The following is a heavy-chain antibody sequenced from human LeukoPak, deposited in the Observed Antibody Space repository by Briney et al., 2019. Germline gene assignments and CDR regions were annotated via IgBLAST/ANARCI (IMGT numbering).Heavy chain of an antibody. V-gene: IGHV3-48*04. J-gene: IGHJ4*02. CDR1: GFTFSSYS. D-gene: IGHD3-9*01. CDR3: ARDNDLLRYFDWPLDY. CDR2: ISSSSSTI. Sequence: GGSLRLSCAASGFTFSSYSMNWVRQAPGKGLEWVSYISSSSSTIYYADSVKGRFTISRDNAKNSLYLQMNSLRAEDTAVYYCARDNDLLRYFDWPLDYWGQGTLVTVSS.